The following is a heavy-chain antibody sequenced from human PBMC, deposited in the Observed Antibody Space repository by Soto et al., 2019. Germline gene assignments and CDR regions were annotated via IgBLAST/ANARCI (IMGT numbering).Heavy chain of an antibody. CDR3: ARGRRNSRGSYSSGWYYYYYGMHV. D-gene: IGHD6-19*01. CDR2: INHSGST. Sequence: PSETLSVTCAAYGGSFSGYYWSWIRQPPGKGLEWIWEINHSGSTNYIPSLKSRVTISVDTSKNQFSLKLSSVTAADTAVYYCARGRRNSRGSYSSGWYYYYYGMHVSGPGTTVTVSS. V-gene: IGHV4-34*01. CDR1: GGSFSGYY. J-gene: IGHJ6*02.